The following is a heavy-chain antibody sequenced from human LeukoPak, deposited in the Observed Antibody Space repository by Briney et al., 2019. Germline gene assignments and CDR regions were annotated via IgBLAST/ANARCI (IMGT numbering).Heavy chain of an antibody. J-gene: IGHJ4*02. CDR3: ARHGGYYGSGSYSFFDY. CDR2: IYHSGST. V-gene: IGHV4-38-2*02. CDR1: GYSISSGYY. D-gene: IGHD3-10*01. Sequence: SETLSLTCTVSGYSISSGYYWGWIRQPPGKGLEWIGSIYHSGSTYYNPSLKRRVTISVDTSKNQFSLKLSSVTAADTAVYYCARHGGYYGSGSYSFFDYWGQGTLVTVSS.